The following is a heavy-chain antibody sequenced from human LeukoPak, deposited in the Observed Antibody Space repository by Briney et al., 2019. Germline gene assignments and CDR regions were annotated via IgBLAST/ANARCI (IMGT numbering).Heavy chain of an antibody. D-gene: IGHD6-19*01. V-gene: IGHV1-2*02. J-gene: IGHJ5*02. Sequence: ASVKVSCKASGYTFTGYYMPWVRQAPGQGLEWMGWINPNSGGTNYAQKFQGRVTMTRDTSISTAYMELSRLRSDDTAVYYCARQAAGTSVWFDPWGQGTLVTVSS. CDR3: ARQAAGTSVWFDP. CDR2: INPNSGGT. CDR1: GYTFTGYY.